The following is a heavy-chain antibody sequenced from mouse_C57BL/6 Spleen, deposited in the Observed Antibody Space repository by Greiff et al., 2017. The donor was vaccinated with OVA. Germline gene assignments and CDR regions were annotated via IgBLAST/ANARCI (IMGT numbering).Heavy chain of an antibody. J-gene: IGHJ1*03. CDR1: GFTFSSYG. V-gene: IGHV5-6*01. CDR3: ARRGDYGSSPLYWYFDV. CDR2: ISSGGSYT. Sequence: EVQRVESGGDLVKPGGSLKLSCAASGFTFSSYGMSWVRQTPDKRLEWVATISSGGSYTYYPDSVKGRFTISRDNAKNTLYLQMSSLKSEDTAMYYCARRGDYGSSPLYWYFDVWGTGTTVTVSS. D-gene: IGHD1-1*01.